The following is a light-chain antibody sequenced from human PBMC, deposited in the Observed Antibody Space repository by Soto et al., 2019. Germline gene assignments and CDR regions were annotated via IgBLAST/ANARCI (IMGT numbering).Light chain of an antibody. CDR2: DVS. CDR1: SSDVGGYNY. J-gene: IGLJ2*01. CDR3: SSYTSSSTPLVV. V-gene: IGLV2-14*01. Sequence: QSVLTQPASVSGSPGQSITISCTGTSSDVGGYNYVSWYQQHPGKAPKLMIYDVSNRPSGVSNRFSGSKSGNTASLTISGLQAEDEADYYCSSYTSSSTPLVVFGGGTKLTVL.